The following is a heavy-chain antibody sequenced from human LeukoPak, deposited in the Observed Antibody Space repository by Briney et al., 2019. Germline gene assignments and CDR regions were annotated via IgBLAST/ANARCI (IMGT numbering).Heavy chain of an antibody. V-gene: IGHV1-2*02. CDR2: INPNSGGT. CDR1: GYTFTGYY. Sequence: ASVKVSCKASGYTFTGYYMHWVRQAPGQGLEWMGWINPNSGGTNYAQKLQGRVTMTTDTSTSTAYMELRSLRSDDTAVYYCARDPPFLGPQLLWFGAPDAFDIWGQGTMVTVSS. J-gene: IGHJ3*02. CDR3: ARDPPFLGPQLLWFGAPDAFDI. D-gene: IGHD3-10*01.